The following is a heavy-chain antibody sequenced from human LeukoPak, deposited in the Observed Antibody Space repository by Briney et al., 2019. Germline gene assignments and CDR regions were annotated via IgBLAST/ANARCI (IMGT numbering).Heavy chain of an antibody. J-gene: IGHJ6*02. CDR3: ARDSPAAIFGYYYYYGMDV. D-gene: IGHD2-2*02. CDR2: ISSGGTTI. Sequence: GGSLRLSCAASGFTFSDYYMSWIRQAPGKGLEWVSYISSGGTTIYYADSVKGRFTISRDNAKNSLYLQMNSLRDEDTAVYYCARDSPAAIFGYYYYYGMDVWGQGTTVTVSS. V-gene: IGHV3-11*04. CDR1: GFTFSDYY.